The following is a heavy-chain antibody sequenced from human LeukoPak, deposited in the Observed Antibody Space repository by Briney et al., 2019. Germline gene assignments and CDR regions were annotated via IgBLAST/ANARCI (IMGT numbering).Heavy chain of an antibody. CDR1: GFTFSNYA. CDR3: VKAYCRSTSCYYYYYGMDV. CDR2: ITSDGGST. Sequence: PGGSLRLSCSVSGFTFSNYAMHWVRQAPGKGLEYVSAITSDGGSTYYADSVKGRFTISRDNSKNTLYLQMSSLRGEGTAVYYCVKAYCRSTSCYYYYYGMDVWGKGTTVTVSS. V-gene: IGHV3-64D*06. D-gene: IGHD2-2*01. J-gene: IGHJ6*04.